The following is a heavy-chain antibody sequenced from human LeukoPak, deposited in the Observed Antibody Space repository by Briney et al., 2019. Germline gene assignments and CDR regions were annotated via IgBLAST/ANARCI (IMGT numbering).Heavy chain of an antibody. CDR3: ARDRRIAAAGDYYMDV. CDR1: GGSFSGYY. CDR2: INHSGST. Sequence: SETLSLTCAVYGGSFSGYYWSWIRQPPEKGLEWIGEINHSGSTNYNPSLKSRVTISVDTSKNQFSLKLSSVTAADTAVYYCARDRRIAAAGDYYMDVWGKGTTVTVSS. J-gene: IGHJ6*03. D-gene: IGHD6-13*01. V-gene: IGHV4-34*01.